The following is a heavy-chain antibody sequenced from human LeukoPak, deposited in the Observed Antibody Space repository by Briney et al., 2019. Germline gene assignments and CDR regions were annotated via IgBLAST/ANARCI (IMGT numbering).Heavy chain of an antibody. V-gene: IGHV4-34*01. CDR2: INHSGTT. CDR1: GRSFSGYC. D-gene: IGHD3-22*01. Sequence: PSETLSLTCAVYGRSFSGYCWSWIRQPPGKGLEWIGEINHSGTTNYNPSLKSRVTISVDTSKNQFSLKLSSVTAADTAVYYCARSSIYYDSSGYRIWGQGTLVTVSS. CDR3: ARSSIYYDSSGYRI. J-gene: IGHJ4*02.